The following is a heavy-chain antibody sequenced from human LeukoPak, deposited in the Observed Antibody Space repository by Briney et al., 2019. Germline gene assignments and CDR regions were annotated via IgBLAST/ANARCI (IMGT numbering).Heavy chain of an antibody. J-gene: IGHJ4*02. V-gene: IGHV3-48*03. CDR3: ASGDSSGYYSHGVDY. Sequence: GGSLKLSCAASGFTFSSYEMNWVRQAPGKGLEWVSYISNSGTAIYYADSVKGRFTISRDNAKNSLYLQMNSLRAEDTAVYYCASGDSSGYYSHGVDYWGQGTLVTVSS. CDR1: GFTFSSYE. D-gene: IGHD3-22*01. CDR2: ISNSGTAI.